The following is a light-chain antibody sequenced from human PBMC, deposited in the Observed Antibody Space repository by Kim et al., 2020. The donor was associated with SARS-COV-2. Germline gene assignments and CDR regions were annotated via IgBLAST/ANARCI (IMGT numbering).Light chain of an antibody. Sequence: DVQMTQSPSTLSASVGDSVTITCRASQSVSNWLAWYQQKPGRAPKLLIYKASNLQSGVSSRFSGGGSGTEFTLTISSLQTEDFATYFCQQYDSGWTFGQGTKVEFK. CDR2: KAS. CDR3: QQYDSGWT. V-gene: IGKV1-5*03. J-gene: IGKJ1*01. CDR1: QSVSNW.